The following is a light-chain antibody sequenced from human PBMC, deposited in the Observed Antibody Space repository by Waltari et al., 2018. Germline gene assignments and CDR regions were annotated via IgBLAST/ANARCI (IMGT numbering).Light chain of an antibody. CDR3: QQYDNWPLYT. V-gene: IGKV3-15*01. CDR2: GAS. J-gene: IGKJ2*01. CDR1: QSVTSN. Sequence: EIVMTQSPVTLSVSPGERATLSCRASQSVTSNLAWYQQKPGQAPRLLIYGASTRATDIPARFSGSGSGTDFTLTISSMQSEDSAVYYCQQYDNWPLYTFGQGTKLEVK.